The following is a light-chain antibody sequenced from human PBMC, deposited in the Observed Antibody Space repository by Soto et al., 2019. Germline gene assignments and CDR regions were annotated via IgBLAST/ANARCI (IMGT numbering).Light chain of an antibody. Sequence: EVVLAQTPATLSLSPGERATLSCRARQSVSSYLAWYQQKPGQAPRLVIYHASNRATDIPARFSGSGSGTDFTLTISSLAPEDFAVYYCQQRSNWPLTFGGGTKVDIK. J-gene: IGKJ4*01. V-gene: IGKV3-11*01. CDR2: HAS. CDR3: QQRSNWPLT. CDR1: QSVSSY.